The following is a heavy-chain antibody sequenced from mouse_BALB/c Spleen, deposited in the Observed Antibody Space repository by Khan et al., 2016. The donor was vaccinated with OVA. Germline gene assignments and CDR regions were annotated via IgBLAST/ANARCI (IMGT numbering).Heavy chain of an antibody. CDR2: IWGGGGT. J-gene: IGHJ4*01. Sequence: VQLVESGPGLVAPSQSLSITCTVSGFSLSRYNIHWVRQPPGKGLEWLGMIWGGGGTDYTSTLKSRLSISKDNSKSQVFLKLNSLQADDTAMYYCARAYYRYDGYYVMDYWGQGTSVTVSS. D-gene: IGHD2-14*01. V-gene: IGHV2-6-4*01. CDR1: GFSLSRYN. CDR3: ARAYYRYDGYYVMDY.